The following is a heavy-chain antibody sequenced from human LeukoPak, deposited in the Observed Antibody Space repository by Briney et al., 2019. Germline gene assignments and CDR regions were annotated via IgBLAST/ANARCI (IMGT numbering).Heavy chain of an antibody. Sequence: GGSLRLSCAASGFTVSSNYMSWVRQAPGKGLEWVSVIYSGGSTYYADSVKGRFTISRDNAKNSLYLQMNSLRAEDTAVYYCSGYNWFDPWGQGTLVTVSS. CDR3: SGYNWFDP. CDR2: IYSGGST. V-gene: IGHV3-53*01. J-gene: IGHJ5*02. CDR1: GFTVSSNY.